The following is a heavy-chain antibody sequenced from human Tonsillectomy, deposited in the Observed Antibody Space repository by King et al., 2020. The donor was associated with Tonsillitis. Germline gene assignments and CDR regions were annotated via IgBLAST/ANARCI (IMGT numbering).Heavy chain of an antibody. V-gene: IGHV4-39*01. CDR2: IHSSGST. CDR3: ARSDDYGDPTSDY. CDR1: GGSIRSNAYY. J-gene: IGHJ4*02. Sequence: QLQESGPGLVTPSETLSITCNVSGGSIRSNAYYWGWIRQPPGKGLGWIGSIHSSGSTYYNPSPKNRVTITIDTCKNQVCLKLSSVTAADTAVYDCARSDDYGDPTSDYGGQRTLVTAPS. D-gene: IGHD4/OR15-4a*01.